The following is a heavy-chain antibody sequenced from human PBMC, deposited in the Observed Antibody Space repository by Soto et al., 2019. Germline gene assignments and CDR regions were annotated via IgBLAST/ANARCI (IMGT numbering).Heavy chain of an antibody. CDR2: ISSSGSTI. J-gene: IGHJ5*02. CDR1: GFTFSDYY. CDR3: ARLSEDYGDYEWFDP. V-gene: IGHV3-11*01. D-gene: IGHD4-17*01. Sequence: GGSLRLSCAASGFTFSDYYMSWIRQAPGKGLEWVSYISSSGSTIYYADSVKGRFTISRDNAKNSLYLQMNSLRAEDTAVYYCARLSEDYGDYEWFDPWGQGTLVTVSS.